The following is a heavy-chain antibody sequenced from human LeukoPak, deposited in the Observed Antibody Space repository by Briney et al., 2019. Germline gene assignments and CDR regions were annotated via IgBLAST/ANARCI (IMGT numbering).Heavy chain of an antibody. CDR3: ARGTTDAY. CDR1: GYTFTSYY. Sequence: ASVKVSCKASGYTFTSYYIDWGRQAPGQGLEWMGVINPSGGSTRYAQKFQGRVTMTGDPSTRTVYMELSSLTSDDTAVYCCARGTTDAYWGQGTPVTVSS. CDR2: INPSGGST. J-gene: IGHJ4*02. D-gene: IGHD1-1*01. V-gene: IGHV1-46*01.